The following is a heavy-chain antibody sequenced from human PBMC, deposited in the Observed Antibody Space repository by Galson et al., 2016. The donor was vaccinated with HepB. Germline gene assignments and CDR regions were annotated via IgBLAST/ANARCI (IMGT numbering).Heavy chain of an antibody. J-gene: IGHJ3*01. CDR1: GYTFSGYA. CDR3: ARLVAADASVEASDV. CDR2: IHTRTGSP. V-gene: IGHV7-4-1*02. Sequence: VKVSCKASGYTFSGYAINWVRQAPGQGLEWMGWIHTRTGSPSYAQGFTGRYVFSLDTAVSTAYLEISRLKTEDTGVYYCARLVAADASVEASDVWGQGTLVTVSS. D-gene: IGHD6-13*01.